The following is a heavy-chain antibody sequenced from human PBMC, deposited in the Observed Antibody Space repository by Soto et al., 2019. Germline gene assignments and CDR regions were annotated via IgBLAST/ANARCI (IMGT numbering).Heavy chain of an antibody. CDR3: ARMTYVFTGYTY. CDR1: GGSFSGYY. J-gene: IGHJ4*02. CDR2: INHSGST. V-gene: IGHV4-34*01. D-gene: IGHD3-9*01. Sequence: QVQLQQWGAGLLKPSETLSLTCAVYGGSFSGYYWSWIRQPPGKGLEWIGEINHSGSTNYNPSLTSRVTISVDTSKNQFSLKLSSVTAADTAVYYCARMTYVFTGYTYWGQGTLVTVSS.